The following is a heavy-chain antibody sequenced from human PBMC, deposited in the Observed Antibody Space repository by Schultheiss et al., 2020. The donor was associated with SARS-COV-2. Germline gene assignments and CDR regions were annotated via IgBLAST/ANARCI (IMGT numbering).Heavy chain of an antibody. D-gene: IGHD6-19*01. V-gene: IGHV1-46*01. J-gene: IGHJ4*02. Sequence: ASVKVSCKASGYTFTSYYMHWVRQAPGQGLEWMGIINPSGGSTSYAQKFQGRVTMTRDTSISTAYMELSRLRSDDTAVYYCARDPSIAVAGLVDYWGQGTLVTVSS. CDR1: GYTFTSYY. CDR3: ARDPSIAVAGLVDY. CDR2: INPSGGST.